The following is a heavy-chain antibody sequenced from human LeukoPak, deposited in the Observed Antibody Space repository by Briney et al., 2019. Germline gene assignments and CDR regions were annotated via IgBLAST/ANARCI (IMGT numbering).Heavy chain of an antibody. D-gene: IGHD1-26*01. V-gene: IGHV4-34*01. CDR1: GGSFSGYY. J-gene: IGHJ4*02. Sequence: SETLSLTCAVYGGSFSGYYWSWIRQPPGKGLEWIGEINHRGSTNYNPSLKSRVTMSVDTSKNQFSLKLSSVTAADTAVYYCARDQYSGSLDYWGQGTLVTVSS. CDR2: INHRGST. CDR3: ARDQYSGSLDY.